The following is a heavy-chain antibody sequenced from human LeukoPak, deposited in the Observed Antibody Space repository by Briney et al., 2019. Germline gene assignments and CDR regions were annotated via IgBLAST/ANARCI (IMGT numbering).Heavy chain of an antibody. J-gene: IGHJ4*02. CDR2: IDPSDSYT. CDR3: AKSITTRGY. CDR1: GYSFTNYW. D-gene: IGHD3-22*01. V-gene: IGHV5-10-1*01. Sequence: GESLKISCKGSGYSFTNYWISWVRQMPGKGLEWMGTIDPSDSYTKYSPSFQGHVTISADKSISTAYLQWSSLKASDTAMYYCAKSITTRGYWGQGTLVTVSS.